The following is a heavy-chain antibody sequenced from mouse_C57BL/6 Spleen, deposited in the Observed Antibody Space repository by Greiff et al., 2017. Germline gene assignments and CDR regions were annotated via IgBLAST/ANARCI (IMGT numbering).Heavy chain of an antibody. CDR1: GYTFTSYW. CDR3: AREPEYGNYDFDV. V-gene: IGHV1-53*01. CDR2: INPSNGGT. J-gene: IGHJ1*03. Sequence: VQLQQSGTELVKPGASVKLSCKASGYTFTSYWMHWVKQRPGQGLEWIGNINPSNGGTNYNEKFKSKATLTVDKSSSTAYMQLSSLTSEDSAVYYCAREPEYGNYDFDVWGTGTTVTVSS. D-gene: IGHD2-1*01.